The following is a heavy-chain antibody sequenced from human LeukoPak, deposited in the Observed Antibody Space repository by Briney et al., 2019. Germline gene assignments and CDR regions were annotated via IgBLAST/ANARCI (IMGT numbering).Heavy chain of an antibody. V-gene: IGHV4-34*01. J-gene: IGHJ6*03. CDR1: GGSFSNYY. Sequence: SETLSLTCAVYGGSFSNYYRSWIRQPPGKGLEWIGEINDSGRINYNPSLMSRVTVPVDTSKNQFSLRLTSVTATDTAVYYCAGRWNYGRNYYIDVWGNGATVSVSS. CDR2: INDSGRI. CDR3: AGRWNYGRNYYIDV. D-gene: IGHD1-7*01.